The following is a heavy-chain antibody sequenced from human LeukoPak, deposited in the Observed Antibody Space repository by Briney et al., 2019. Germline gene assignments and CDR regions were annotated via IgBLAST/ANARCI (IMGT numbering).Heavy chain of an antibody. D-gene: IGHD6-19*01. CDR1: GFTFSNYA. J-gene: IGHJ6*02. CDR3: AKDQGDSSGWYGHYYYYGMDV. V-gene: IGHV3-23*01. CDR2: ICGNSDTT. Sequence: GGSLRLSCAASGFTFSNYAMTWVRQAPGKGLEWVSNICGNSDTTYYADSVKGRFTISRDNSKNTLYLQMNSLRAEDTAVYYCAKDQGDSSGWYGHYYYYGMDVWGQGTTVAVSS.